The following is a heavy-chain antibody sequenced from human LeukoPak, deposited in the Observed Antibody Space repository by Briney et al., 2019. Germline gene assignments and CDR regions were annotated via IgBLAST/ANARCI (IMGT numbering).Heavy chain of an antibody. D-gene: IGHD4-11*01. CDR1: GGSIGSYY. Sequence: SETLSLTCTVSGGSIGSYYWTWIRQPAGKGLEWIGRIYSSGNTNYNPSLKSRVTISIDTSKSQFSLRLISVTAADTAVYYCARRTSSNYVDYWGQGTLVIVSS. V-gene: IGHV4-4*07. CDR3: ARRTSSNYVDY. J-gene: IGHJ4*02. CDR2: IYSSGNT.